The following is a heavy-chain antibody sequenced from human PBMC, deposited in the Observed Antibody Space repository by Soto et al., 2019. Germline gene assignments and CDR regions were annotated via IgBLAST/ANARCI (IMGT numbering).Heavy chain of an antibody. D-gene: IGHD2-21*02. Sequence: ASVKVSCKASGYTFTSYAMHWVRQAPGQRLEWMGWINAGNGNTKYSQKFQGRVTITRDTSASTAYMELSSLRSEDTAVYYCARSIVVAPALDYCGQGTLVAVSS. CDR2: INAGNGNT. CDR1: GYTFTSYA. CDR3: ARSIVVAPALDY. J-gene: IGHJ4*02. V-gene: IGHV1-3*01.